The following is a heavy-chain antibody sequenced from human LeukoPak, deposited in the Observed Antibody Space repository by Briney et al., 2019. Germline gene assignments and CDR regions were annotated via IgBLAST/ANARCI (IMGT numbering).Heavy chain of an antibody. J-gene: IGHJ4*02. V-gene: IGHV3-7*03. CDR3: AKVLSLDINDY. CDR2: IKQDGSEK. Sequence: PGGSLRLSCAASGFTFSSYWMSWVRQAPGKGLEWVANIKQDGSEKYYVDSVKGRFTISRDNAKNSLYLQMNSLRAEDTAVYYCAKVLSLDINDYWGQGTLVTVSS. CDR1: GFTFSSYW. D-gene: IGHD1-1*01.